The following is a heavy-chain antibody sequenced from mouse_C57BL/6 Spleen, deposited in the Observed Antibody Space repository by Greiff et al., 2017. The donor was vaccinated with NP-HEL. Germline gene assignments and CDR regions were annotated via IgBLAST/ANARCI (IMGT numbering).Heavy chain of an antibody. D-gene: IGHD1-1*01. V-gene: IGHV1-53*01. J-gene: IGHJ3*01. CDR2: INPSNGGT. Sequence: QVQLQQPGTELVKPGASVKLSCKASGYTFTSYWMHWVKQRPGQGLEWIGNINPSNGGTNYNEKFKSKATLTVDKSSSTAYIKLSSLTSEDSAVYYCARSGITTVERFAYWGQGTLVTVSA. CDR3: ARSGITTVERFAY. CDR1: GYTFTSYW.